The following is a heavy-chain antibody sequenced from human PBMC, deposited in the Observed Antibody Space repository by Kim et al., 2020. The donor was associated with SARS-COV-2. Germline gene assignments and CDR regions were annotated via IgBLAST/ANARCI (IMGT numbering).Heavy chain of an antibody. Sequence: GGSLRLSCAASGFTFSSYWMHWVRQAPGKGLVWVSRINSDGSSTSYADSVKGRFTISRDNAKNTLYLQMNSLRAEDTAVYYCAQGYFDWLPKSLPLNWGQGTLVTVSS. V-gene: IGHV3-74*01. J-gene: IGHJ4*02. CDR1: GFTFSSYW. CDR2: INSDGSST. CDR3: AQGYFDWLPKSLPLN. D-gene: IGHD3-9*01.